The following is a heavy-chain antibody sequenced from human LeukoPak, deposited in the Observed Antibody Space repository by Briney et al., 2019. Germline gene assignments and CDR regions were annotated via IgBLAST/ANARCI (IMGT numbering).Heavy chain of an antibody. J-gene: IGHJ4*02. D-gene: IGHD6-19*01. CDR1: GGTFSSYA. CDR3: ARDKPPGPYSSGWEDY. Sequence: ASVKVSCKASGGTFSSYAISWVRQAPGQGLEWMGGIIPIFGTANYAQKFQGRVTITADESTSTAYMELSSLRSEDTAVYYCARDKPPGPYSSGWEDYWGQGTLVTVSS. V-gene: IGHV1-69*13. CDR2: IIPIFGTA.